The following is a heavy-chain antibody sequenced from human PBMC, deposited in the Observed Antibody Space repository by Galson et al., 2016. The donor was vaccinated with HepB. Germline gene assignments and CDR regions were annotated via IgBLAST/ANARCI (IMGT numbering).Heavy chain of an antibody. Sequence: SETLSLTCTVSGGSINTDGSNNIYYWSWIRQSAGKGLEWIGRLYATGSTVYNPSLRSRVTMSIDTAKTQFSLRLKSVTAADTAVYYCARMFYVWGSYTNNYFDSWGQGSLVTVSS. J-gene: IGHJ4*02. V-gene: IGHV4-4*07. CDR1: GGSINTDGSNNIYY. CDR2: LYATGST. CDR3: ARMFYVWGSYTNNYFDS. D-gene: IGHD3-16*01.